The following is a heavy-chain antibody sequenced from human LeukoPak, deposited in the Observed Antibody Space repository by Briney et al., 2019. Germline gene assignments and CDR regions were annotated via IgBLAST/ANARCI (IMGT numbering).Heavy chain of an antibody. D-gene: IGHD3-10*01. CDR2: IYYSGST. CDR3: SVGSGRDNYFDY. CDR1: GGSISSSSYY. V-gene: IGHV4-39*07. J-gene: IGHJ4*02. Sequence: PSETLSLTCTVSGGSISSSSYYWGWIRQPPGKGLEWIGSIYYSGSTYYNPSLKSRVTISVDTSKNQFSLKLSSVTAADTAVYYCSVGSGRDNYFDYWGQGTLVTVSS.